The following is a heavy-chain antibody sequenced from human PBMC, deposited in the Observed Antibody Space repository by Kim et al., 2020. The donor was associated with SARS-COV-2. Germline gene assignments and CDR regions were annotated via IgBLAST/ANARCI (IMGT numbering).Heavy chain of an antibody. J-gene: IGHJ4*02. V-gene: IGHV5-51*01. D-gene: IGHD3-3*01. Sequence: GESLKISCKGSGYSFTSYWIGWVRQMPGKGLEWMGIIYPGDSDTRYSPSFQGQVTISADKSISTAYLQWSSLKASDTAMYYCARQGLYRDFWSGYSTTYYFDYWGQGTLVTVSS. CDR2: IYPGDSDT. CDR3: ARQGLYRDFWSGYSTTYYFDY. CDR1: GYSFTSYW.